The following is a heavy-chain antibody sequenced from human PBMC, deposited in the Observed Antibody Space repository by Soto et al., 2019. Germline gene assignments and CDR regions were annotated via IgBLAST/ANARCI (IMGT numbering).Heavy chain of an antibody. Sequence: ASVKVSCKASGGTFSSHAISWVRQAPGHGLEWMGGIIPFFKATNYAQKFQGRVTITADDSTSTAYMDLYSLRSEDTAVYYCARDVPINYYDATFSYYAMDVWGQGTTVTVSS. D-gene: IGHD3-16*01. J-gene: IGHJ6*02. CDR2: IIPFFKAT. CDR3: ARDVPINYYDATFSYYAMDV. CDR1: GGTFSSHA. V-gene: IGHV1-69*13.